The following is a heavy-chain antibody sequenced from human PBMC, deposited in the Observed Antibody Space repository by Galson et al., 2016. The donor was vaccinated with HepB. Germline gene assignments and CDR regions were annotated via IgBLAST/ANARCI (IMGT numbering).Heavy chain of an antibody. J-gene: IGHJ4*02. Sequence: SLRLSCAASGFTFSSYWMHWVRQAPGKGLVWVSRINGDGSSIGYADSVKGRFIISRDNAKNTLYLQINSLRAEDTAVYFCARDFRYYGSGTYFYYYDYWGQGTTVTVSS. CDR2: INGDGSSI. D-gene: IGHD3-10*01. CDR3: ARDFRYYGSGTYFYYYDY. V-gene: IGHV3-74*01. CDR1: GFTFSSYW.